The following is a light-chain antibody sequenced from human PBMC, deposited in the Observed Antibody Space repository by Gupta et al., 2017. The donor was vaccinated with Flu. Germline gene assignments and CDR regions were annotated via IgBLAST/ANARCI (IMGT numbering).Light chain of an antibody. Sequence: AIQMTQSPSSLSASVGDRVTITCRTSQDISNTLGWSLQEPGKAPKLLLYNASTLQTGISSRFSGGRSATAFMLTISSLPPAESANYYCPQYKNYAHTFGGGTKIEIK. CDR3: PQYKNYAHT. V-gene: IGKV1-6*01. J-gene: IGKJ4*01. CDR1: QDISNT. CDR2: NAS.